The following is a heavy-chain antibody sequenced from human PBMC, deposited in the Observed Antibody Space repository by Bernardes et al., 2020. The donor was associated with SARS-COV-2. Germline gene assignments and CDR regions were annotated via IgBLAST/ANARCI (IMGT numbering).Heavy chain of an antibody. CDR1: GMTCDKHW. J-gene: IGHJ4*02. D-gene: IGHD1-26*01. V-gene: IGHV3-74*03. CDR3: AGTTVTCCDY. CDR2: IAGDGTSV. Sequence: GGSLRLSSEASGMTCDKHWLHWVRQAPGEGLVWVARIAGDGTSVTYADSVKGRFTISRDNAKNTLYLQMNSLRAEDTAVYYCAGTTVTCCDYWGQGSLV.